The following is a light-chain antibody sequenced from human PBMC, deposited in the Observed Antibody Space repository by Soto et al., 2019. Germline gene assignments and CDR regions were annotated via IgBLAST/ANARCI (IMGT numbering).Light chain of an antibody. Sequence: EIVLTQSPGTLSLSPGERATLSCRASQFLSDSFIAWYQQKAGQAPRLLIYGVSNRATGVPDRFRGSGSGTDFTLTISNLEPADFAVYYCHQYRSSPQTFGQGTKVEIK. CDR3: HQYRSSPQT. J-gene: IGKJ1*01. V-gene: IGKV3-20*01. CDR1: QFLSDSF. CDR2: GVS.